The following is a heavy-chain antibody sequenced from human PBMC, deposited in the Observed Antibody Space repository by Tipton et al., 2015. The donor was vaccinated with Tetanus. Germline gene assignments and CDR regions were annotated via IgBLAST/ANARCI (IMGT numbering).Heavy chain of an antibody. V-gene: IGHV3-7*01. CDR2: INRNGGGK. CDR3: ARDRGEDWTNFYYMDV. Sequence: SLRLSCSASGFIFSNYWMSWVRQAPGKGLEWVANINRNGGGKFYVDSVKGRFTISRDEAKKSVYLEMSSLTVGDTAVYYCARDRGEDWTNFYYMDVWSKGATVIVSS. J-gene: IGHJ6*03. CDR1: GFIFSNYW. D-gene: IGHD3/OR15-3a*01.